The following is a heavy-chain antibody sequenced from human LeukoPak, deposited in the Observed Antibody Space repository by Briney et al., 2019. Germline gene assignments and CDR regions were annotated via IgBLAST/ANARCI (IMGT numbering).Heavy chain of an antibody. CDR3: TRANVHTAMPYDH. J-gene: IGHJ4*02. Sequence: ASVKVSCKASGYTFTDYYLHWVRQAPGQGLEWMGWINPDSGGTNCAPKFQGRVTMTRDTSISTAYMELSRLTSDDTAVYYCTRANVHTAMPYDHWGQGALVTVSS. V-gene: IGHV1-2*02. CDR1: GYTFTDYY. CDR2: INPDSGGT. D-gene: IGHD5-18*01.